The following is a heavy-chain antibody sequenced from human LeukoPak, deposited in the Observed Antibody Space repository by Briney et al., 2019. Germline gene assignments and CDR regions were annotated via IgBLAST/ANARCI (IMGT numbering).Heavy chain of an antibody. J-gene: IGHJ5*02. Sequence: GGSLRLSCAASGFRFSDYDMTWIRQAPGKGLEWISHISSSGGMIYYVDSVKGRFTISRDNAKNSLWLEMNSLRAEDTAVYYCARDSRGDGDTDLWGQGTLVTVSS. D-gene: IGHD4-17*01. CDR1: GFRFSDYD. CDR2: ISSSGGMI. V-gene: IGHV3-11*04. CDR3: ARDSRGDGDTDL.